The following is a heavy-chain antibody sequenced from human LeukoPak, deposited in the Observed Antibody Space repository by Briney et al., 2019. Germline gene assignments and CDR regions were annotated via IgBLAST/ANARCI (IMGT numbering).Heavy chain of an antibody. J-gene: IGHJ4*02. D-gene: IGHD3-3*01. CDR2: IYSGGST. CDR3: ARDPITIFGVVENYFDY. V-gene: IGHV3-66*01. CDR1: GFTVSSNY. Sequence: GGSLRLSCAASGFTVSSNYMSWVRQAPGKGLEWVSVIYSGGSTYYADSVKGRFTISRDNARDSLYLQMNSLRAEDTAVYYCARDPITIFGVVENYFDYWGQGTLVTVSS.